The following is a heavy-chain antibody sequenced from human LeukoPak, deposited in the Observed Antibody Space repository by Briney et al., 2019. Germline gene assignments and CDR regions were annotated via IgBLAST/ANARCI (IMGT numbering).Heavy chain of an antibody. J-gene: IGHJ4*02. Sequence: GGSLRLSCAASGFTFSNARMSWVRQAPGKGLEWVGRIKSKTDGGTTDYAAPVKGRFTISRDDSKNTLYLQMNSLKTEDTAVYYCTTYYYDSRGYSDFDYWGQGTLVTVSS. V-gene: IGHV3-15*01. D-gene: IGHD3-22*01. CDR1: GFTFSNAR. CDR3: TTYYYDSRGYSDFDY. CDR2: IKSKTDGGTT.